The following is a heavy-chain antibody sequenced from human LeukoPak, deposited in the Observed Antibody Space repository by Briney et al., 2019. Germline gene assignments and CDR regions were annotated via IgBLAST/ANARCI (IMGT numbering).Heavy chain of an antibody. CDR1: GGSISSYY. D-gene: IGHD3-3*01. Sequence: PSETLSLTCTVSGGSISSYYWSWIRQPPGKGLEWIGYIYYSGSTNYNPSLNSRVTISVDTSRNQFALKLSSVTAADTAVYYCARVETYYDFWSGPYYGMDVGGQGTAVTVSS. CDR2: IYYSGST. J-gene: IGHJ6*02. CDR3: ARVETYYDFWSGPYYGMDV. V-gene: IGHV4-59*01.